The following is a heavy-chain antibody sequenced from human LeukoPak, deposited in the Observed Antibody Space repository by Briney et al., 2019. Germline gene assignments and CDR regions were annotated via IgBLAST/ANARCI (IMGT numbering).Heavy chain of an antibody. D-gene: IGHD3-9*01. CDR2: ISGSGGST. Sequence: PGGSLRLSCAASGFTFSSYAMSWVRQAPGKGLEWVSAISGSGGSTYYADSVKGRFTISRGNSKNTLYLQMNSLRAEDTAVYYCAKDYYYDILTGYFDYWGQGTLVTVSS. CDR1: GFTFSSYA. V-gene: IGHV3-23*01. CDR3: AKDYYYDILTGYFDY. J-gene: IGHJ4*02.